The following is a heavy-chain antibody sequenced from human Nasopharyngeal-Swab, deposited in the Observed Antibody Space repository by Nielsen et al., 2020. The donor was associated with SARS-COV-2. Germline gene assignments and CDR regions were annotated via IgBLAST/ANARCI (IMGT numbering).Heavy chain of an antibody. Sequence: GESLKISCVDSGFRDYSMNWVRQAPGKGLEWVSYISSSGSTRYYADSVKGRFTISRDNAKNSLYLQMNSLRAEDTAVYYCASARPTLDVWGQGTTVTVSS. CDR2: ISSSGSTR. CDR3: ASARPTLDV. CDR1: GFRDYS. J-gene: IGHJ6*02. V-gene: IGHV3-48*04.